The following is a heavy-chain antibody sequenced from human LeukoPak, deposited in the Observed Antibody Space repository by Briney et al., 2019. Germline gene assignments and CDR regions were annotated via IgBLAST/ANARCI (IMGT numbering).Heavy chain of an antibody. CDR1: GGSISSSSYS. V-gene: IGHV4-39*01. CDR3: ASYFWSGYYTTVFDY. D-gene: IGHD3-3*01. Sequence: SETLSLTCTVSGGSISSSSYSWGWFRQPPGKGLEWIGSIYYSGSTYYNPSLKSRVTISVDTSKNQFSLKLSSVTAADTAVYYCASYFWSGYYTTVFDYWGQGTLVTVSS. J-gene: IGHJ4*02. CDR2: IYYSGST.